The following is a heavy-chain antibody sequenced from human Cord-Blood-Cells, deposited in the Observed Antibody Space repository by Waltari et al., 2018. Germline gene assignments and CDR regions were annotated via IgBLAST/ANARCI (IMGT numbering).Heavy chain of an antibody. V-gene: IGHV3-21*01. D-gene: IGHD2-21*02. J-gene: IGHJ3*02. CDR2: ISSSSSYI. CDR3: ARMGTGDAFDI. CDR1: GLTVSSHS. Sequence: EVQLVESGGGVVQPGGSLRLSVAASGLTVSSHSINQVRQAAVKGLEWVSSISSSSSYIYYADSVKGRFTISRDNAKNSLYLQMNSLRAEDTAVYYCARMGTGDAFDIWGQGTMVTVSS.